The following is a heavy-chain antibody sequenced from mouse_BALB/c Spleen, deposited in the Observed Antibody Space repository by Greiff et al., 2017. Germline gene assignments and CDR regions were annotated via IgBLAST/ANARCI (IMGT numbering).Heavy chain of an antibody. CDR1: GFSLTSYG. J-gene: IGHJ2*01. D-gene: IGHD2-4*01. V-gene: IGHV2-2*02. CDR2: IWSGGST. Sequence: QVQLQQSGPGLVQPSQSLSITCTVSGFSLTSYGVHWVRQSPGKGLEWLGVIWSGGSTDYNAAFISRLSISKDNSKSQVFFKMNSLQANDTAIYYCAVSTMIKGDYYFDYWGQGTTLTVSS. CDR3: AVSTMIKGDYYFDY.